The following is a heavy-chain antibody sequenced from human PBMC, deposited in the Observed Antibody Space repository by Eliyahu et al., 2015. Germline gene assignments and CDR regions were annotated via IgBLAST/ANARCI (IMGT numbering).Heavy chain of an antibody. J-gene: IGHJ4*02. D-gene: IGHD3-9*01. CDR1: GFSLSTGGVG. CDR2: IYWNDDR. Sequence: QITLKESGPTLVKPTQTLTLTCTFSGFSLSTGGVGVGWIRQPPGKALEWLALIYWNDDRRYSPSLKSRLTITKDTSKDQVVLTMTNMDPVDTAAYYCAHKNILTGYFDYWGQGTLVTVSS. CDR3: AHKNILTGYFDY. V-gene: IGHV2-5*01.